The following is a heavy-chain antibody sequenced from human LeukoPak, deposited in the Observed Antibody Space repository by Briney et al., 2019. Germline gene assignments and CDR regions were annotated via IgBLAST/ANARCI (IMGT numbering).Heavy chain of an antibody. CDR3: ARERTNYYYYYYMDV. D-gene: IGHD1-1*01. CDR2: INHSGST. Sequence: GSLRLSCAASGFTFSSYEMNWVRQPPGKGLEWIGEINHSGSTNYNPSLKSRVTISVDTSKNQFSLKLSSVTAADTAVYYCARERTNYYYYYYMDVWGKGTTVTVSS. CDR1: GFTFSSYE. V-gene: IGHV4-34*01. J-gene: IGHJ6*03.